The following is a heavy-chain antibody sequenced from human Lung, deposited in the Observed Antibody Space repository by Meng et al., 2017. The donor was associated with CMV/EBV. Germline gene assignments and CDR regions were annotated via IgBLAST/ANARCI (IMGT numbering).Heavy chain of an antibody. V-gene: IGHV3-53*01. CDR1: GFSVRNNY. Sequence: ESLKISCVVSGFSVRNNYMNWVRQAPGKGLEWVSIIHGGGSISYADPVKGRFSISRDNSKNTLYLQMNNLRAEDTAVYYCARDLKSYFDYWGQGTMVTVSS. CDR3: ARDLKSYFDY. J-gene: IGHJ4*02. CDR2: IHGGGSI.